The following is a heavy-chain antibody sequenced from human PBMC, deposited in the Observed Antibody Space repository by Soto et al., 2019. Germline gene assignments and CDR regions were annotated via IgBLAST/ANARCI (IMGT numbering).Heavy chain of an antibody. CDR1: GFTFSSYS. V-gene: IGHV3-21*01. Sequence: GGSLRLYCAASGFTFSSYSMNWVRQAPGKGLEWVSSISSSSSYIYYADSVKGRFTISRDNAKNSLYLQMNSLRAEDTAVYYCAREKTTPYFDYWGQGTLVTVSS. J-gene: IGHJ4*02. CDR3: AREKTTPYFDY. CDR2: ISSSSSYI. D-gene: IGHD4-17*01.